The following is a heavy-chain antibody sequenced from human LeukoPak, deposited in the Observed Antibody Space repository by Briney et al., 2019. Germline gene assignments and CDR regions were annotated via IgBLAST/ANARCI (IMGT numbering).Heavy chain of an antibody. V-gene: IGHV3-33*06. Sequence: GSLRLSCAASGFTFSSYGMHWVRQAPGKGLEWVAVIWYDGSNKYYADSVKGRFTISRDNSKNTLYLQMNSLRAEDTAVYYCAKGSPGGELYGYSDYWGQGTLVTVSS. CDR3: AKGSPGGELYGYSDY. J-gene: IGHJ4*02. CDR1: GFTFSSYG. CDR2: IWYDGSNK. D-gene: IGHD5-18*01.